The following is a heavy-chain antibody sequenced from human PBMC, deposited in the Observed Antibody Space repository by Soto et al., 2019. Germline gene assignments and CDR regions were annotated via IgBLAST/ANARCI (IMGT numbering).Heavy chain of an antibody. V-gene: IGHV1-18*01. CDR2: ISAYNGNT. CDR3: ARGSYSPEGPNEGSGSYYNDY. Sequence: ASVKVSCKASGYTFTSYGISWVRQAPGQGLEWMGWISAYNGNTNYAQKLQGRVTMTTDTSTSTAYMELRSLRSDDTAVYYCARGSYSPEGPNEGSGSYYNDYWGQGTLVTVSS. D-gene: IGHD3-10*01. CDR1: GYTFTSYG. J-gene: IGHJ4*02.